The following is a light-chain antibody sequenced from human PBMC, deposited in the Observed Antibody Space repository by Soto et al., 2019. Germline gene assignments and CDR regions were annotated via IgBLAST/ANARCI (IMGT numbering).Light chain of an antibody. J-gene: IGKJ1*01. CDR3: MQGTRWPRT. CDR2: KVS. CDR1: QSLVFSDGNSY. V-gene: IGKV2-30*01. Sequence: DVVMTQSPLSLAVTLGQPASISCRSSQSLVFSDGNSYLDWFQQRPGQPPRRLIYKVSNRDSGVPDRFSGSGSGTDFTLKISRVEAEDVGVYYCMQGTRWPRTFGQGTRVEI.